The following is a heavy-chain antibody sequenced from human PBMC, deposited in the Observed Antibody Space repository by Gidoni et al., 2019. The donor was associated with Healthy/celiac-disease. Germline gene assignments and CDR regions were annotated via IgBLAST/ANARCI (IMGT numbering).Heavy chain of an antibody. CDR3: ARDRGAGGPDY. Sequence: VQLVWSGAELKKHAASGKVSSKAAGHTLTGSYMHWVRQAPGQGLEWMGWINPNSGGTNYAQKFQGRVTMTRDTSISTAYMELSRLRSDDTAVYYCARDRGAGGPDYWGQGTLVTVSS. CDR2: INPNSGGT. V-gene: IGHV1-2*02. D-gene: IGHD3-16*01. J-gene: IGHJ4*02. CDR1: GHTLTGSY.